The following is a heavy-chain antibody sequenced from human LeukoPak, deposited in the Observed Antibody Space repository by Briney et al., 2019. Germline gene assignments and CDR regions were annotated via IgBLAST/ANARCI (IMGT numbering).Heavy chain of an antibody. CDR1: GYTFSIYY. Sequence: ASVKVSCKASGYTFSIYYMHWVRQAPGQGLEWMGKISPSGGSISYAQKFQGRVTMTRDMSTSTAYMELSSLRSEDTAVYYCARVKSSRRRGTLIAAAGGIEDYWGQGTLVTVSS. CDR3: ARVKSSRRRGTLIAAAGGIEDY. D-gene: IGHD6-13*01. V-gene: IGHV1-46*01. CDR2: ISPSGGSI. J-gene: IGHJ4*02.